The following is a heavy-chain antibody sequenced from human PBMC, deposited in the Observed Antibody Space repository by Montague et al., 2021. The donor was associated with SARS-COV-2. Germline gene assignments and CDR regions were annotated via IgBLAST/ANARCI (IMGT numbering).Heavy chain of an antibody. Sequence: PALGKPTQTLTLTCTISGFSLSTSGMCVSWIRQPPGKALEWLALIDWDDDKYYSTSLKTRLTISKDTSKNQVVLTMTNMDPVDTATYYCARIWGATRGDAFDIWGQGTMVTVSS. V-gene: IGHV2-70*01. CDR2: IDWDDDK. CDR3: ARIWGATRGDAFDI. D-gene: IGHD1-26*01. J-gene: IGHJ3*02. CDR1: GFSLSTSGMC.